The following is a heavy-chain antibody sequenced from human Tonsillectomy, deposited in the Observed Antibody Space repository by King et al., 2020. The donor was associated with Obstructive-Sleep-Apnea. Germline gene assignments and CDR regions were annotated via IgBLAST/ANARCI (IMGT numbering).Heavy chain of an antibody. Sequence: QLQESGPGLVKPSETLSLTCTVSGGSITISSYYWGWIRQPPGKGLEWMGSIYYSGTTYYNPSLKSRITISVDTSKNQFSLKLSSVTAADTAVYYCAGEFITGTDFDYWGQGTLVTVSS. CDR2: IYYSGTT. V-gene: IGHV4-39*07. CDR3: AGEFITGTDFDY. J-gene: IGHJ4*02. CDR1: GGSITISSYY. D-gene: IGHD1-20*01.